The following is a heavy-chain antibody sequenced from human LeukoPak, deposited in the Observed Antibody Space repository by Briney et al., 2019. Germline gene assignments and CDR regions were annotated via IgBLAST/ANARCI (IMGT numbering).Heavy chain of an antibody. J-gene: IGHJ3*02. CDR1: GFTFSSCA. D-gene: IGHD6-13*01. V-gene: IGHV3-23*01. Sequence: PGGSLRLSCAASGFTFSSCAMSWVRQAPRQGLELVSAISGSRGSTFYADSLKGRFTISRVNSNNTLYLQMKSLIAEDTAVYYCAKVFFSSSVNGAFDIWGQGTMVTVSS. CDR2: ISGSRGST. CDR3: AKVFFSSSVNGAFDI.